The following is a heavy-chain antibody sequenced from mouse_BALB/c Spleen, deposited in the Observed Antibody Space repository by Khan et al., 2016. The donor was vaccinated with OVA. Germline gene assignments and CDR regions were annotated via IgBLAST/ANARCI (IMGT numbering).Heavy chain of an antibody. V-gene: IGHV1-9*01. D-gene: IGHD4-1*01. J-gene: IGHJ4*01. CDR2: ILPGRGLS. CDR1: GYTFSKYW. Sequence: QVQLKQSGAELMKPGASVKISCKATGYTFSKYWIEWVKQRPGHGFEWIGEILPGRGLSNYNENFKGKATFTADTSSNIAYMQLNSLTSEDSAVYYCARGAGTTYGMDDWGQGTSVTVSS. CDR3: ARGAGTTYGMDD.